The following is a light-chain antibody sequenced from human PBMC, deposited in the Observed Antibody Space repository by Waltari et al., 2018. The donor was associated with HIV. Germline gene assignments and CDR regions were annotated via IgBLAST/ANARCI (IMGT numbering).Light chain of an antibody. CDR3: QQYVSLPVV. V-gene: IGKV1-33*01. CDR1: QDINHF. Sequence: IQMTQSPSSLSVSVGDTVTITCQASQDINHFLNWYQQKPGKPPKVLMYDASNLEVGVPSRFSVSGSETHFTVLISSLQPEDIATYDCQQYVSLPVVFGKGTRLEI. J-gene: IGKJ5*01. CDR2: DAS.